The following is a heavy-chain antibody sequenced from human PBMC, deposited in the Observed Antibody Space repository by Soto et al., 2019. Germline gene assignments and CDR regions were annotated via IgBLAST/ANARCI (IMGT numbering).Heavy chain of an antibody. Sequence: GGSLRLSCAASGFTFSSYTMMWVRQAPGRGLEWVSGISGTGDNTYYADSVKGRFTISRDNSKNTLYLQMNSLRAEDTAVYYCARERDSSRYYYGMDVWGQGTTVTVSS. D-gene: IGHD6-13*01. CDR3: ARERDSSRYYYGMDV. CDR1: GFTFSSYT. CDR2: ISGTGDNT. J-gene: IGHJ6*02. V-gene: IGHV3-23*01.